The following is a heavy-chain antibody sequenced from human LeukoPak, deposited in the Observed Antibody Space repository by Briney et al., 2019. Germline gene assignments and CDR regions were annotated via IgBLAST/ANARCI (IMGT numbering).Heavy chain of an antibody. CDR3: ARHARRYYYYYGMDV. V-gene: IGHV4-59*08. J-gene: IGHJ6*02. CDR1: GGSISSYY. CDR2: IYYSGST. Sequence: SETLSLTCTVSGGSISSYYWSWIRQPPGKGLAWIGSIYYSGSTYYNPSLKSRVTISVDTSKNQFSLKLSSVTAADTAVYYCARHARRYYYYYGMDVWGQGTTVTVSS.